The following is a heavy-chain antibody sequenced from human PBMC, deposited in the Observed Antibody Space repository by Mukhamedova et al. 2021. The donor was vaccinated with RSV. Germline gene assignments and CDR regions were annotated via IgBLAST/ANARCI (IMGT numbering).Heavy chain of an antibody. V-gene: IGHV3-30*04. CDR2: ISYDGSNK. CDR1: SYA. J-gene: IGHJ3*02. Sequence: SYAMHWVRQAPGKGLEWVAVISYDGSNKYYADSVKGRFTISRDNSKNTLYLQMNSLRAEDTAVYYCARDPRQEAFEIWGQGTRVT. CDR3: ARDPRQEAFEI.